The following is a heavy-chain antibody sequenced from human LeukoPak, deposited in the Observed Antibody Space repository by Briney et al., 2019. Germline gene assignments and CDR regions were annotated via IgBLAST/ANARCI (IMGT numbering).Heavy chain of an antibody. J-gene: IGHJ4*02. Sequence: GGSLRLSCAASGFTFSNAWMSWVRQAPGKGLEWVGRIKSKTDGGTTDYAAPVKGRFTISRDDSKNTLYLQMNSLKTEDTAVYYCTTASVGDDSSGYYYGSFDYWGQGTLVTVSS. CDR2: IKSKTDGGTT. D-gene: IGHD3-22*01. CDR3: TTASVGDDSSGYYYGSFDY. CDR1: GFTFSNAW. V-gene: IGHV3-15*01.